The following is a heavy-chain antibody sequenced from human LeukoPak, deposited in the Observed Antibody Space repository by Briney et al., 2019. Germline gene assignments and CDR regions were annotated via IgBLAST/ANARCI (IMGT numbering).Heavy chain of an antibody. Sequence: SETLSLTCAVSGGSISSSNWWSWVRQPPGKGLEWIGEIYHSGSTNYNPSLKSRVTISVDKSKNQFSLKLSSVTAADTVVYYCARDPFRFSTYYYDSSGSGDAFDIWGQGTMVTVSS. CDR3: ARDPFRFSTYYYDSSGSGDAFDI. V-gene: IGHV4-4*02. CDR1: GGSISSSNW. CDR2: IYHSGST. D-gene: IGHD3-22*01. J-gene: IGHJ3*02.